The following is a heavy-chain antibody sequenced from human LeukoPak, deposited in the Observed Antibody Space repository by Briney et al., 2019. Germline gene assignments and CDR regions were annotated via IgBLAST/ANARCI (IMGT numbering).Heavy chain of an antibody. J-gene: IGHJ4*02. CDR1: GFTFGSYA. D-gene: IGHD3-22*01. Sequence: PGGSLRLSCAASGFTFGSYAMSWVRQAPGKGLEWVSGISTGGGSSSYADSVKGRFTISRDNPRNTLYMEMNSLRAEDTALYYCAIMHPYYDGSGYWVQWGQGTLVTVSS. V-gene: IGHV3-23*01. CDR3: AIMHPYYDGSGYWVQ. CDR2: ISTGGGSS.